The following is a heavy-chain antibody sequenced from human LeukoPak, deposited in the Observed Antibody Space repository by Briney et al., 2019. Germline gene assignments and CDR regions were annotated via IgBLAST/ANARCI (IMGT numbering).Heavy chain of an antibody. CDR2: ISYTGST. CDR1: GGSISPYF. D-gene: IGHD3-10*01. J-gene: IGHJ5*02. CDR3: ARDDYRGVTNFDP. Sequence: TSETLSLTCTVSGGSISPYFWSWIRRPPGKGLEWIGYISYTGSTNYNPSLKSRVTISVDTSKNQFSLQLTSVTAADTAVYYCARDDYRGVTNFDPWGQGTLVTVSS. V-gene: IGHV4-59*01.